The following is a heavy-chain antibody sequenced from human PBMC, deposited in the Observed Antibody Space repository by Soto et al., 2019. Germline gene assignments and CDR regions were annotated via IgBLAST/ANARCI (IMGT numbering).Heavy chain of an antibody. J-gene: IGHJ6*04. CDR2: IKQDGSEK. CDR1: GFTFSSYW. CDR3: ARVISSSSWYYYYGMDV. D-gene: IGHD6-13*01. Sequence: GGSLRLSCAASGFTFSSYWMSWVRQAPGKGLEWVANIKQDGSEKYYVDSVKGRFTISRDNAKNSLYLQMNSLRAEDTAVYYCARVISSSSWYYYYGMDVWGKGTTVTVSS. V-gene: IGHV3-7*01.